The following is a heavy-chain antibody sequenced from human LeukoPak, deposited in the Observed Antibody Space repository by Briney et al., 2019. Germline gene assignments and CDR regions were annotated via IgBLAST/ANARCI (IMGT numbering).Heavy chain of an antibody. J-gene: IGHJ5*02. D-gene: IGHD1-26*01. CDR2: ISYDGSNK. CDR1: GFTFSSYG. CDR3: AKDPFTSGANWFDT. V-gene: IGHV3-30*18. Sequence: GRSLRLSCAASGFTFSSYGMHWVRQAPGKGLEWVAVISYDGSNKYYADSVKGRFTISRDNSKNTLYLQMNSLRAEDTAVYYCAKDPFTSGANWFDTWGQGTLVTVSS.